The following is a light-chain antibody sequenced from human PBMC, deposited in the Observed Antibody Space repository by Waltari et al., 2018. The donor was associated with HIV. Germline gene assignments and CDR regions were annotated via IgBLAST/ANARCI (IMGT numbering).Light chain of an antibody. CDR2: GNR. CDR1: NSNIGANYD. J-gene: IGLJ2*01. V-gene: IGLV1-40*01. CDR3: QAYDSSLSGSEV. Sequence: QSVLTQPPSVSGAPGQRVTISCTGNNSNIGANYDVHWYQQITGTAPKLLIYGNRNRPSWFPDGVSGSKAGSSASLVITGLRAEDEADYYCQAYDSSLSGSEVFGGGTKLSVL.